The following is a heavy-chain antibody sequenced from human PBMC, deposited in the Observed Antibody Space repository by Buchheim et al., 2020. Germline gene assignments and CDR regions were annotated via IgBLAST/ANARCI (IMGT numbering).Heavy chain of an antibody. Sequence: QITLKESGPTLVKPTQTLTLTCTFSGFSLSTSGVGVGWIRQPPGKALEWLALIYWDDDKRYSPSLKSRLTITKDTSKNQVVLTMTNMDPVDTATYYCAHRRTYYYGSGSYYYFFDYWGQGTL. V-gene: IGHV2-5*02. J-gene: IGHJ4*02. D-gene: IGHD3-10*01. CDR1: GFSLSTSGVG. CDR3: AHRRTYYYGSGSYYYFFDY. CDR2: IYWDDDK.